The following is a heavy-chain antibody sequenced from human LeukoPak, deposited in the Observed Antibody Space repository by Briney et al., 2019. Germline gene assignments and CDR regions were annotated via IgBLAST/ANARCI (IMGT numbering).Heavy chain of an antibody. CDR3: AKGATYEYYYYYYMDV. V-gene: IGHV3-23*01. Sequence: GGSLRLSCVGSGFIFKLFAVGWVRQAPGKGLEWVSAISGSGGSTYYADSVKGRFTISRDNSKNTLYLQMNSLRAEDTAVYYCAKGATYEYYYYYYMDVWGKGTTVTVSS. CDR1: GFIFKLFA. CDR2: ISGSGGST. D-gene: IGHD1-26*01. J-gene: IGHJ6*03.